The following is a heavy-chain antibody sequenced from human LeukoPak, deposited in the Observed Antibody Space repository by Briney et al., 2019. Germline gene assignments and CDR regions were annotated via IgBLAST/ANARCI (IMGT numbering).Heavy chain of an antibody. V-gene: IGHV4-39*01. D-gene: IGHD6-19*01. Sequence: PSETLSLTCTVSSGSISSSSYYWGWIRQPPGKGLEWIGSIYYSGSTYYNPSLKSRVTISVDTSKNQFSLKLSSVTAADTAVYYCASLWYSSGWSRYYYGMDVWGQGTTVTVSS. CDR1: SGSISSSSYY. CDR2: IYYSGST. CDR3: ASLWYSSGWSRYYYGMDV. J-gene: IGHJ6*02.